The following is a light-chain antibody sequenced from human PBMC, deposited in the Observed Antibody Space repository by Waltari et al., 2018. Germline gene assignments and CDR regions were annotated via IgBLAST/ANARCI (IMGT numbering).Light chain of an antibody. CDR3: SSYTSSNTWV. V-gene: IGLV2-18*02. CDR2: EVS. J-gene: IGLJ3*02. Sequence: QSALTQPPSVSGSPGHSVTISCTGTSSDVGTYNRVSWYQQPPGTAPKLMLYEVSRRPSGVPNRFSGSKSGNTASLTISALQTEDEADYFCSSYTSSNTWVFGGGTKLTVL. CDR1: SSDVGTYNR.